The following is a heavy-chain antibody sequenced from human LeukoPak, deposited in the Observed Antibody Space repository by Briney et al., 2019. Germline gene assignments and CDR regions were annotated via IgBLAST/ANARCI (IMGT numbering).Heavy chain of an antibody. D-gene: IGHD3-22*01. V-gene: IGHV4-4*07. CDR3: ARDYLDSSGYHWYYSDY. Sequence: SETLSLTCTVSGGSISNYHWSWIRQPAGKGLEWIGRIYSSGNTDYYPSFESRATMSVDTSKNQFSLRLTSVTAADTAVYYCARDYLDSSGYHWYYSDYWGQGTLVTVSS. CDR1: GGSISNYH. J-gene: IGHJ4*02. CDR2: IYSSGNT.